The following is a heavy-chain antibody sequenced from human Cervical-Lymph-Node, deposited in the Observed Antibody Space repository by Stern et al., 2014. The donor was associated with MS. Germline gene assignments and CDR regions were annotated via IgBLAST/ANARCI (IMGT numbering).Heavy chain of an antibody. Sequence: DQLVESGGGVVQPGRSLRLSCAASGFTFSRYVMHWVRQAPGKGLEWVAAISSDGSNKYYADSVKGRFIISRDNSKNTLYLQMNSLRTEDTAVYYCARRYGYFDYWGQGTLVTVSS. CDR2: ISSDGSNK. CDR3: ARRYGYFDY. V-gene: IGHV3-30*01. J-gene: IGHJ4*02. CDR1: GFTFSRYV. D-gene: IGHD3-9*01.